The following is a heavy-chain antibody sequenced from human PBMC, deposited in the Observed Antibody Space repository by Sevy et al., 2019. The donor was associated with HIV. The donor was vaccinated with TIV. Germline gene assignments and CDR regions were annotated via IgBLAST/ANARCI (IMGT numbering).Heavy chain of an antibody. CDR1: GFTFRSYS. CDR2: ITSSSSFI. Sequence: GGSLRLSCAASGFTFRSYSMNWVRQAPGRGLEWVSSITSSSSFIFYADSVKGRFTISRENAKNSLFLQMNSLGAEDTAVYYCARPTSGLSEYEPLDNARFYGMDVWGQGTTVTVSS. CDR3: ARPTSGLSEYEPLDNARFYGMDV. J-gene: IGHJ6*02. D-gene: IGHD1-20*01. V-gene: IGHV3-21*01.